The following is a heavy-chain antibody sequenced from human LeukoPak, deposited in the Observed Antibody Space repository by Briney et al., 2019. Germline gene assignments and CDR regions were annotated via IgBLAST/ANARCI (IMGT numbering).Heavy chain of an antibody. J-gene: IGHJ5*02. V-gene: IGHV4-59*12. D-gene: IGHD6-13*01. CDR3: ARVIAAADNNWFDP. CDR1: GGSISSYY. Sequence: PSETLSLTCTVSGGSISSYYWSWIRQPPGKGLEWIGYIYHSGSTYYNPSLKSRVTISVDRSKNQFSLKLSSVTAADTAVYYCARVIAAADNNWFDPWGQGTLVTVSS. CDR2: IYHSGST.